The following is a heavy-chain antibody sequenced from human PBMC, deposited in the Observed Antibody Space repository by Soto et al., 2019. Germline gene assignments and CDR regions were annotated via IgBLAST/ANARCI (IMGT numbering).Heavy chain of an antibody. V-gene: IGHV4-34*01. D-gene: IGHD3-10*02. CDR3: FFQAEDGIRDVRSVSAFLLNRSSDL. Sequence: KGLEWIGEINHSGSTNYNQSLKSRVTISVDTSKNQFSLKLSSVTAADTAVYFFFFQAEDGIRDVRSVSAFLLNRSSDL. J-gene: IGHJ2*01. CDR2: INHSGST.